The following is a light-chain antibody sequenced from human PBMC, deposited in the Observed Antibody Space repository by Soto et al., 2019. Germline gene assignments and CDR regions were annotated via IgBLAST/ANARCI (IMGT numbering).Light chain of an antibody. J-gene: IGLJ2*01. Sequence: NFMLTQPPSVSESPGKTVTISCTSSSGSIANTYVQWYQQRPGSAPTTVIYENNQRPSGGPGRFSGSTDGSSNSASLTISGLQTADEAAYYCQSYDSDFVIFGGGTKLTVL. CDR2: ENN. CDR1: SGSIANTY. V-gene: IGLV6-57*04. CDR3: QSYDSDFVI.